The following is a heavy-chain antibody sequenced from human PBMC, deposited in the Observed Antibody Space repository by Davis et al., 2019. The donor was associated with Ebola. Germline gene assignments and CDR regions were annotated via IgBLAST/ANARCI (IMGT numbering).Heavy chain of an antibody. D-gene: IGHD4-17*01. CDR3: ARVRSYYGDSDY. Sequence: GESLKISCAASGFTFRSYSMSWIRQAPGKGLEWVSYISSSGSTIYYADSVKGRFTISRDNAKNSLYLQMNSLRDEDTAVYYCARVRSYYGDSDYWGQGTLVTVSS. CDR2: ISSSGSTI. V-gene: IGHV3-48*02. CDR1: GFTFRSYS. J-gene: IGHJ4*02.